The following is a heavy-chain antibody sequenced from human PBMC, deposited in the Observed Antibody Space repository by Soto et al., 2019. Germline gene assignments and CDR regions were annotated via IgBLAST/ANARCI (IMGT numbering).Heavy chain of an antibody. Sequence: QVQLQQWGAGLLKPSETLSLTCAVYGGSFSGYYWSWIRQPPGKGLEWIGEVNHSGSTNYNPSLKSRVTISGDTSKNQFSLKLSPVTAADTAVYYCARGTRIAAAGGWFDSWGQGTLVTVSS. CDR3: ARGTRIAAAGGWFDS. CDR2: VNHSGST. CDR1: GGSFSGYY. V-gene: IGHV4-34*01. J-gene: IGHJ5*01. D-gene: IGHD6-13*01.